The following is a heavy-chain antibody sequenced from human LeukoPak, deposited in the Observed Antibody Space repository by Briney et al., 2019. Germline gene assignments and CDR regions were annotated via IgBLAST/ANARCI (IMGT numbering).Heavy chain of an antibody. D-gene: IGHD2-2*01. Sequence: SVKVSCKASGGTFSSYAISWVRQAPGQGLEWMGGIIPIFGTANYAQKLQGRVTMTTDTSTSTAYMELRSLRSDDTAVYYCAREIVVVPAFDPWGQGTLVTVSS. CDR1: GGTFSSYA. CDR2: IIPIFGTA. V-gene: IGHV1-69*05. CDR3: AREIVVVPAFDP. J-gene: IGHJ5*02.